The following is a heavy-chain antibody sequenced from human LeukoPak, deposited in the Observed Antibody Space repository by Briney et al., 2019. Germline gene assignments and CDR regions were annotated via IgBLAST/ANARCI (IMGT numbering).Heavy chain of an antibody. CDR2: AYYSGST. J-gene: IGHJ5*01. D-gene: IGHD5-12*01. V-gene: IGHV4-59*02. CDR1: GAFVTNHY. Sequence: SETLSLTCTVSGAFVTNHYCTWIRQPPGERLEWIGYAYYSGSTKYHPSLKSRVTISVDSSKNQFSLRLSSVTAADTAVYYCAISYGGYVLDSWGQGTLVIVSS. CDR3: AISYGGYVLDS.